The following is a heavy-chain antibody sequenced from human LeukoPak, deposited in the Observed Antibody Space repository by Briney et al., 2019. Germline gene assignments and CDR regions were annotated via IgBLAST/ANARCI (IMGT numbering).Heavy chain of an antibody. D-gene: IGHD6-13*01. Sequence: SVKASCKASGGTFSSYAISWVRQAPGQGLEWMGGIIPIFGTANYAQKFQGRVTITADKSTSTAYMELSSLRSEDTAVYYCARDRQSSSWSMYNWFDPWGQGTLVTVSS. CDR1: GGTFSSYA. V-gene: IGHV1-69*06. CDR2: IIPIFGTA. CDR3: ARDRQSSSWSMYNWFDP. J-gene: IGHJ5*02.